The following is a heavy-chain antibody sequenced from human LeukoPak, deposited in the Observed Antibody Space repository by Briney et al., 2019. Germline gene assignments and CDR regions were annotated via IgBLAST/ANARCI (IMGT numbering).Heavy chain of an antibody. V-gene: IGHV4-30-2*01. CDR2: IYHSGST. J-gene: IGHJ6*02. CDR1: GGSISSGGYS. CDR3: ARGRRAPLGMDV. Sequence: SQTLSLTCAVSGGSISSGGYSWSWIRQPPGKGLEWIGYIYHSGSTYYNPSLKSRVTISVDKSKNQFSLKLSSVTAADTAVYYCARGRRAPLGMDVWGQGTTVTVSS.